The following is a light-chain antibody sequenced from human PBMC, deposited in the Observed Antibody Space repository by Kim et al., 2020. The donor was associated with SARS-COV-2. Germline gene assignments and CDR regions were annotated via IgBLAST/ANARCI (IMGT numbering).Light chain of an antibody. CDR2: DVS. CDR3: SSYTSSNKGV. J-gene: IGLJ3*02. Sequence: QSALTQPASVSGSPGQSITISCTGTSSDVGGYNYVSWYQQHPGKAPKLMIYDVSNRPSGVSLRFSGSKSGNTASLTISGLQAEDEADYYCSSYTSSNKGVFGGGTQLTVL. CDR1: SSDVGGYNY. V-gene: IGLV2-14*03.